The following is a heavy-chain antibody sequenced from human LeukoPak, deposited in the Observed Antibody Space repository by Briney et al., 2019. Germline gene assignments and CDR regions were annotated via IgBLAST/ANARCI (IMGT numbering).Heavy chain of an antibody. CDR1: GYTFTTYD. V-gene: IGHV1-8*03. D-gene: IGHD6-6*01. CDR2: MNPNSGNT. CDR3: ARGAGSSSAYYYYYYYMDV. J-gene: IGHJ6*03. Sequence: GASVKVSCKASGYTFTTYDINLVREATGQGLEWMGWMNPNSGNTGYAQKFQGRVSITRNTSISTAYMELSSLRSEETTVYYCARGAGSSSAYYYYYYYMDVWGKGTTVTVSS.